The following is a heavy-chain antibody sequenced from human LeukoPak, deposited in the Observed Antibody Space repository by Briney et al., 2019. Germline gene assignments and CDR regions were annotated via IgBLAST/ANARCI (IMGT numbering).Heavy chain of an antibody. V-gene: IGHV1-46*01. CDR3: ARDGGYRSAGYWFDP. Sequence: ASVKVSCKASGYTFTGYYMHWVRQAPGQGLEWMGIINPSGGSTSYAQKFQGRVTMTRDMSTSTVYMELSSLRSEDTAVYYCARDGGYRSAGYWFDPWGQGTLVTVSS. CDR2: INPSGGST. CDR1: GYTFTGYY. J-gene: IGHJ5*02. D-gene: IGHD5-12*01.